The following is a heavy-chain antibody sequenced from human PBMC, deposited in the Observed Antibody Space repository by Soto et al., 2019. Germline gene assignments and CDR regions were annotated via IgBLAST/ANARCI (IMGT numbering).Heavy chain of an antibody. CDR2: IYYSGST. D-gene: IGHD4-17*01. V-gene: IGHV4-39*01. CDR1: GGSISSSSYY. Sequence: SETLSLTCTVSGGSISSSSYYWGWIRQPPGKGLEWIGSIYYSGSTYYNPSLKSRVTISVDTSKNQFSLKLSSVTAADTAVYYCARPRLISHDYGDYDDYFDYWGQGTLVTVSS. J-gene: IGHJ4*02. CDR3: ARPRLISHDYGDYDDYFDY.